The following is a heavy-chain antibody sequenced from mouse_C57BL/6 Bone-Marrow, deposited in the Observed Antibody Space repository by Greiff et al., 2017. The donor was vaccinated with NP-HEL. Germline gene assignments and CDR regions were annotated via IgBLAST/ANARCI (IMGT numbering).Heavy chain of an antibody. CDR1: GYTFTDYE. J-gene: IGHJ4*01. CDR3: TRRGGYDENYAMDY. CDR2: IDPETGGT. D-gene: IGHD2-2*01. V-gene: IGHV1-15*01. Sequence: VQLVESGAELVRPGASVTLSCKASGYTFTDYEMHWVKQTPVHGLEWIGAIDPETGGTAYNQKCKGKAILTADKSSSTAYMELPSLTSEDSAVYYCTRRGGYDENYAMDYWGQGTSVTVSS.